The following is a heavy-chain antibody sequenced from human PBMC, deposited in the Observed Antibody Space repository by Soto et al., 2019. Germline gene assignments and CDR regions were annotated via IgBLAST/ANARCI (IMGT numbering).Heavy chain of an antibody. CDR3: VRDSGAKLSSC. CDR2: IIPIFGTA. CDR1: GGTIIMSP. V-gene: IGHV1-69*01. J-gene: IGHJ4*02. Sequence: SLPASGGTIIMSPISCVRHAPGQGLEWMGGIIPIFGTANYAQKLQGRVTITADESARTSYMELRSLKSQDTAVYYCVRDSGAKLSSCWGQGTLVTVS. D-gene: IGHD6-13*01.